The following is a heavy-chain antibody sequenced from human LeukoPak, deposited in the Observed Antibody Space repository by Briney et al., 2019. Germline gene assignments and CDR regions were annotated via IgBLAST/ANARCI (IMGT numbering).Heavy chain of an antibody. D-gene: IGHD6-19*01. V-gene: IGHV1-3*01. CDR2: INAGNGNT. CDR3: ARGGAVAMGQSIARYYFDY. Sequence: ASVKVSCKASGYTFTSYAMHWVRQAPGQRLEWMGWINAGNGNTKYSQKFQGRVTITRDTSASTAYMELSSLRSEDTAVYYCARGGAVAMGQSIARYYFDYWGQGTLVTVSS. J-gene: IGHJ4*02. CDR1: GYTFTSYA.